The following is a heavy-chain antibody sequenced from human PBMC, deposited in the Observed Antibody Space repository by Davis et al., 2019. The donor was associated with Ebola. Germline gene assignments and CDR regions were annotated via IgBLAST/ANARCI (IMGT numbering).Heavy chain of an antibody. J-gene: IGHJ3*02. V-gene: IGHV4-34*01. CDR3: ARGLAVRAFDI. Sequence: PGGSLRLSCAVYGGSFSGYYWSWIRQPPGKGLEWIGEINHSGSTNYNPSLKSRVTISVDTSKNQFSLKLSSVTAADTAVYYCARGLAVRAFDIWGQGTMVTVSS. D-gene: IGHD6-19*01. CDR1: GGSFSGYY. CDR2: INHSGST.